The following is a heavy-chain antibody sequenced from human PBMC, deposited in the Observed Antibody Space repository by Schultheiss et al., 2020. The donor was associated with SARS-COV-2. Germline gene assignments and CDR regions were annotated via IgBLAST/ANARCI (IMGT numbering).Heavy chain of an antibody. CDR1: GGTFSSYA. Sequence: KVSCKASGGTFSSYAISWVRQAPGQGLEWMGGIIPIFGTANYAQKFQGRVTITADESTSTAYMELSSLRSEDTAVYYCARVGTITMVRGVIGDYFDYWGQGTLVTVSS. V-gene: IGHV1-69*01. D-gene: IGHD3-10*01. J-gene: IGHJ4*02. CDR3: ARVGTITMVRGVIGDYFDY. CDR2: IIPIFGTA.